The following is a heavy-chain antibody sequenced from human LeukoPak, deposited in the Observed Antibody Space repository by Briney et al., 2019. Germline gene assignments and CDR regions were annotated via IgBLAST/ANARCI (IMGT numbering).Heavy chain of an antibody. CDR1: GFTFSSYA. CDR2: ISGSGVAT. Sequence: GGSLRLSCAASGFTFSSYAMSWVRQAPGRGLEWVSAISGSGVATYYADSVKGRFTISRDNSKNTLYLQMNSLRAGDTAVYYCAKGNYDFWSGYPGLSYFDYWGQGTLVTVSS. J-gene: IGHJ4*02. V-gene: IGHV3-23*01. D-gene: IGHD3-3*01. CDR3: AKGNYDFWSGYPGLSYFDY.